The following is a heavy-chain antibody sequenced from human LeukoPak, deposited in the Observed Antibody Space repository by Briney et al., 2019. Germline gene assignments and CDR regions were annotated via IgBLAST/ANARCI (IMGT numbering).Heavy chain of an antibody. CDR3: AREDAFDI. J-gene: IGHJ3*02. Sequence: KPGGSLRLSYAASGFTFSTYSMNWVRQAPGKGLEWVSSISSTSSYIYYADSVKGRFTISRDNAKNSLYLQMNSLRAEDTAVYYCAREDAFDIWGQGTMVTVSS. CDR1: GFTFSTYS. CDR2: ISSTSSYI. V-gene: IGHV3-21*01.